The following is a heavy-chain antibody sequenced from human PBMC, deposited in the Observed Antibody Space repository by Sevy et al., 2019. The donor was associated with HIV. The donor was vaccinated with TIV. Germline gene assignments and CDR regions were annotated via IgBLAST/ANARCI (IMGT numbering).Heavy chain of an antibody. V-gene: IGHV4-34*01. Sequence: SETLSLTCAVYSESFRRYYWNWIRQSPEKGLEWIGEINHSGTTNYNPSLKSRVTISVDPSRNQFSLKLNSVTAADTDAYYCASDSGTYTYYFDYWGQGTPVTVSS. CDR2: INHSGTT. CDR1: SESFRRYY. J-gene: IGHJ4*02. D-gene: IGHD1-26*01. CDR3: ASDSGTYTYYFDY.